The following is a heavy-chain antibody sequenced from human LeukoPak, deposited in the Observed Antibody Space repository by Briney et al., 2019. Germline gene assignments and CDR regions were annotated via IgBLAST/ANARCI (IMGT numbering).Heavy chain of an antibody. CDR1: GGSISSGSYY. CDR3: ARDHTAMAFDY. D-gene: IGHD5-18*01. Sequence: PSETLSLTCTFSGGSISSGSYYWSWIPQPAGKGLEWIGRIYSSGRANYNPSLESRVTISIDTSKNQFSLKLNSVTAADTAVYFCARDHTAMAFDYWGQGTLVTVSP. V-gene: IGHV4-61*02. CDR2: IYSSGRA. J-gene: IGHJ4*02.